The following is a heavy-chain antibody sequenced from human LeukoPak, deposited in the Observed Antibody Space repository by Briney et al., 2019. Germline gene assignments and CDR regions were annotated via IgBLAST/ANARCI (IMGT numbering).Heavy chain of an antibody. Sequence: PGRSLRLSCAASGFTFSSYGMHWVRQAPGKGLEWVAVISYDGSNKYYADSVKGRFTISRDNAKNSLYLQMNSLRDEDTAVYYCARESYWGSSGKGFDYWGRGTLVTVSS. CDR1: GFTFSSYG. CDR3: ARESYWGSSGKGFDY. D-gene: IGHD7-27*01. V-gene: IGHV3-30*03. CDR2: ISYDGSNK. J-gene: IGHJ4*02.